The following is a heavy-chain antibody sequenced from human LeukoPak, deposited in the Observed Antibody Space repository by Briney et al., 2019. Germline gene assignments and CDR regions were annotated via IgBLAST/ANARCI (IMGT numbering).Heavy chain of an antibody. Sequence: PGGSLRLSCAASGFTFSSYAMSWVRPAPGKGLEWVSAISGSGGTTYYTDSVKGRFTISRDNSKKTLYLQMNGLIAEDTAVYYCAKGNVRRIAVAGTPFDYWGQGTLVTVSS. CDR1: GFTFSSYA. J-gene: IGHJ4*02. CDR3: AKGNVRRIAVAGTPFDY. CDR2: ISGSGGTT. D-gene: IGHD6-19*01. V-gene: IGHV3-23*01.